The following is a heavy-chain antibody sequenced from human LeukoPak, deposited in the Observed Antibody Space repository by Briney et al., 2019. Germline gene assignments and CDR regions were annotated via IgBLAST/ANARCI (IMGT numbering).Heavy chain of an antibody. CDR1: GFTFDSYG. V-gene: IGHV3-23*01. Sequence: PGGSLRLSCAASGFTFDSYGMNWVRQAPGKGLEWVSGISGSGVYTYYADSVKGRFTISRDNSKNTLYLQMNSLRAEDTAVYYCAKSTVVTFAYWGQGTLVTVSS. CDR3: AKSTVVTFAY. CDR2: ISGSGVYT. D-gene: IGHD4-23*01. J-gene: IGHJ4*02.